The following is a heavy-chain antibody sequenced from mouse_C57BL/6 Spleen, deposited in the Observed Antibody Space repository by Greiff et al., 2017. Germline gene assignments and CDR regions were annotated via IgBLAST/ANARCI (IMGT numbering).Heavy chain of an antibody. D-gene: IGHD1-1*01. CDR2: IDPEDGDT. CDR1: GFTIKDYY. J-gene: IGHJ2*01. V-gene: IGHV14-1*01. CDR3: TASYDSSYFDY. Sequence: EVQLKESGAELVRPGASVKLSCTASGFTIKDYYMHWVKQRPEQGLEWIGRIDPEDGDTESAPKFQGQATMTADTTPNTAYLRLRSLTSEDAAVYYCTASYDSSYFDYWGQGTTLTVSS.